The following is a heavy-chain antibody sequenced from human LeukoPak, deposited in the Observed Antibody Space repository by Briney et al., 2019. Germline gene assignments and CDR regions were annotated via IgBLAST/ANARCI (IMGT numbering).Heavy chain of an antibody. V-gene: IGHV1-3*01. CDR2: MNAGNGNT. Sequence: GASVKVSCKASGYIFTDYAIHWLRQAPGQRPEWMGWMNAGNGNTKYSQKFQGRITLIRDTSAATAYMELSSLRHDDLAVDYCARGWRYGSGTRPFDSWGQGTLVTVAS. J-gene: IGHJ4*02. CDR1: GYIFTDYA. D-gene: IGHD3-10*01. CDR3: ARGWRYGSGTRPFDS.